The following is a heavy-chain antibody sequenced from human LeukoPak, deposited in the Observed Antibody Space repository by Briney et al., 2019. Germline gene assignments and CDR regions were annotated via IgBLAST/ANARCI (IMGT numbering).Heavy chain of an antibody. V-gene: IGHV3-48*01. D-gene: IGHD3-22*01. J-gene: IGHJ4*02. CDR1: GFTFITYS. CDR3: ATLMPYYYDSSTYSPGDY. Sequence: TGGSLRLSCAASGFTFITYSMNWVRQAPGKGLEWVSYISSSSNTIYYADSVKGRFTISRDNAKNSLYLQMNSLRAEDTAVYYCATLMPYYYDSSTYSPGDYWGQGTLVTVSS. CDR2: ISSSSNTI.